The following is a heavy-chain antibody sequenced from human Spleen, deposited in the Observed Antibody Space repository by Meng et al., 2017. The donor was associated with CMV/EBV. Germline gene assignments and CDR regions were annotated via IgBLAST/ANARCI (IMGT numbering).Heavy chain of an antibody. CDR3: ARAPIVATFWYFDL. Sequence: GGSLRLPCAASGFNFNIYGIHWVRQAPGKGLEWLTNISYDGSNKYYADSVKGRFTTSRDNSKNTLYLQMNSLRAEDTAVYYCARAPIVATFWYFDLWGRGTLVTVSS. CDR1: GFNFNIYG. V-gene: IGHV3-30*19. CDR2: ISYDGSNK. J-gene: IGHJ2*01. D-gene: IGHD2-21*01.